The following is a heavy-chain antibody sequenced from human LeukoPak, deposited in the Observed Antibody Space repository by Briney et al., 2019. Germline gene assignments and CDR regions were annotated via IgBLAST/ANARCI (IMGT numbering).Heavy chain of an antibody. J-gene: IGHJ4*02. D-gene: IGHD1-26*01. CDR1: GYSISSDCY. CDR2: IYHSGST. V-gene: IGHV4-38-2*01. CDR3: ARNGTYPSDS. Sequence: PSETLSLTCAVSGYSISSDCYWGWIRQSPGKGLEWIGSIYHSGSTSYNPSLKSRVTISVDRSKNQFSLKLTSVTAADSAVYYCARNGTYPSDSWGQGTPVTVSS.